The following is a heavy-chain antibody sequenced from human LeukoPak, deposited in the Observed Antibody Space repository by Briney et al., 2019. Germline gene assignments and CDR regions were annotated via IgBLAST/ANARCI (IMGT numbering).Heavy chain of an antibody. Sequence: PGRSLRLSCAASGFTFSSHDMHWVRQAPGKGLEWVAIISYDGGKKDYADSVKGRFTISRDDATNSLYLQMNSLRGEDTAVYYCASWAGTTAGFSGPFDFWGQGTLVTVSS. D-gene: IGHD6-25*01. J-gene: IGHJ4*02. V-gene: IGHV3-30*03. CDR2: ISYDGGKK. CDR3: ASWAGTTAGFSGPFDF. CDR1: GFTFSSHD.